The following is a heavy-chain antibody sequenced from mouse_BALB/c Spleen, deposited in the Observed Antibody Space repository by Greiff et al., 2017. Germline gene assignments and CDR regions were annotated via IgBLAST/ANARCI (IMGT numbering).Heavy chain of an antibody. Sequence: VQLKQSGPGLVQPSQSLSITCTVSGFSLTSYGVHWVRQSPGKGLEWLGVIWSGGSTDYNAAFISRLSISKDNSKSQVFFKMNSLQANDTAIYYCARNPGRAMDYWGQGTSVTVSS. CDR2: IWSGGST. CDR3: ARNPGRAMDY. J-gene: IGHJ4*01. V-gene: IGHV2-2*02. CDR1: GFSLTSYG.